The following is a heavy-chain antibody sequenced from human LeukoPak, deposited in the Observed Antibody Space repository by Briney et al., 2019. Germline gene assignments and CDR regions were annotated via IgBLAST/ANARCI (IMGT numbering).Heavy chain of an antibody. D-gene: IGHD6-13*01. CDR2: IYYSGST. V-gene: IGHV4-59*08. Sequence: SETLSLTCTVSGGSISSYYWSWIRQPPGKGLEWIGYIYYSGSTNYNPSLKSRVTISVDTSKNQFSLKLSSVTAADTAVYYCASSSDSSWFHFDYWGQGTLVTVSS. CDR1: GGSISSYY. J-gene: IGHJ4*02. CDR3: ASSSDSSWFHFDY.